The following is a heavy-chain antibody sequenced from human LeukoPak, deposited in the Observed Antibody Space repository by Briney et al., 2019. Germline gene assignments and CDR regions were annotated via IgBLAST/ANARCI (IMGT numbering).Heavy chain of an antibody. Sequence: GASVKDSCKVSGYTLTKLSMHWVRQAPGKGLEWMGGFDPEDGETIYAQKFQGRVTMTEDTSTDTAYMELSSLRSEDTAVYYCATWDSSSSLALYYYMDVWGKGTTVTVSS. CDR1: GYTLTKLS. CDR3: ATWDSSSSLALYYYMDV. CDR2: FDPEDGET. J-gene: IGHJ6*03. V-gene: IGHV1-24*01. D-gene: IGHD6-6*01.